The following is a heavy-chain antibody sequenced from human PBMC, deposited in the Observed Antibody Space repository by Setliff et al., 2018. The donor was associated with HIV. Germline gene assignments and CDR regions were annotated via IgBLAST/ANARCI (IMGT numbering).Heavy chain of an antibody. J-gene: IGHJ2*01. CDR3: ARDLEGYCSSPSCYPGDL. V-gene: IGHV1-2*02. Sequence: ASVKVSCKASGYTFTGYYIHWVRQAPGQGLEWPGGINPNTGDPNYAQNFQGRVTMTRDTSINTTYMELSSLRSDDTAVYYCARDLEGYCSSPSCYPGDLWGRGTLVTVSS. CDR2: INPNTGDP. CDR1: GYTFTGYY. D-gene: IGHD2-2*01.